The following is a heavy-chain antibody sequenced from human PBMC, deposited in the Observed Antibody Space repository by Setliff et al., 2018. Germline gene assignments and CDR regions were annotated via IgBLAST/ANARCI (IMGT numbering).Heavy chain of an antibody. D-gene: IGHD1-26*01. CDR1: GFTFSTYV. J-gene: IGHJ4*02. CDR2: IRSKAYGGTT. CDR3: IGVGATSFDY. V-gene: IGHV3-49*04. Sequence: GESLKISCAASGFTFSTYVMTWVRQAPGKGLEWVAFIRSKAYGGTTEYAASVKGRFTISRDDSKSIAYLQMNSLKAEDTAVYYCIGVGATSFDYWGQGTLVTVSS.